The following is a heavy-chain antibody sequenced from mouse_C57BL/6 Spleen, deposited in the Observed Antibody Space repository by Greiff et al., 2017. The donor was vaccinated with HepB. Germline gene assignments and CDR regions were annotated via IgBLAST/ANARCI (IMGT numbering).Heavy chain of an antibody. D-gene: IGHD1-1*01. Sequence: QVQLQQPGTELVKPGASVKLSCKASGYTFTSYWMHWVQQRPGQGLEWIGNINPSNGGTNYNEKFKSKATLTVDKSSSTAYMQLSSLTSEDSAVYYCARYTTVVPLYYYFDYWGQGTTLTVSS. CDR1: GYTFTSYW. J-gene: IGHJ2*01. CDR3: ARYTTVVPLYYYFDY. V-gene: IGHV1-53*01. CDR2: INPSNGGT.